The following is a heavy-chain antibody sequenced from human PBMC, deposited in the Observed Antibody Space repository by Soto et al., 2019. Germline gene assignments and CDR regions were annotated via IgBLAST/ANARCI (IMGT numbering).Heavy chain of an antibody. Sequence: KSSETLSLTCTVSGGSISSYYWIWIRQPPGKGLEWIGYIYYSGSTNYNPSLKSRVTISVDTSKNQFSLKLSSVTAADTAVYYCARVSGARGVYWGQGTLVTVSS. V-gene: IGHV4-59*01. CDR2: IYYSGST. CDR1: GGSISSYY. D-gene: IGHD6-19*01. CDR3: ARVSGARGVY. J-gene: IGHJ4*02.